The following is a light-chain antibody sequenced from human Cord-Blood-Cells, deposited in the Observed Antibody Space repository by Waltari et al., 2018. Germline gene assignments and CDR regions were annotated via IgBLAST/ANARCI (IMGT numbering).Light chain of an antibody. V-gene: IGLV2-23*01. CDR2: EGS. CDR3: CSYAGSSTWV. J-gene: IGLJ3*02. CDR1: SSAGGSYNL. Sequence: QSALAQPASVSRSPGHSITITCTGTSSAGGSYNLVFWYQQHPGKAPKLMIYEGSKRRSVISNRSSGSTTGNTASLTISGLQAEDEADYCCCSYAGSSTWVFGGGTKLT.